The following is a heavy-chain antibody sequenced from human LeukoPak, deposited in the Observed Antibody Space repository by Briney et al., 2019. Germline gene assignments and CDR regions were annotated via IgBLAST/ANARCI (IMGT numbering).Heavy chain of an antibody. CDR2: ISANRGSP. CDR1: GLPFTSYA. CDR3: SVMHRYYDRSGYWVQ. J-gene: IGHJ4*02. D-gene: IGHD3-22*01. Sequence: GGSLRPPCAAAGLPFTSYAMSWGPQAPGSGVGRGSGISANRGSPTQADSVKRGFHISRDNPKNTLYMEMNSLRAEHTAVYYCSVMHRYYDRSGYWVQWGQGTLVTVSA. V-gene: IGHV3-23*01.